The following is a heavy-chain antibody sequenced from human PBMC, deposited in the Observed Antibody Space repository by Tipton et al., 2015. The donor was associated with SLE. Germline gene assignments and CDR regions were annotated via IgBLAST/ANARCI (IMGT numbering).Heavy chain of an antibody. Sequence: TLSLTCAVSGDSINSGDYSWSWIRQPPGKGLEWIGYIFRSGNAYYNPPLNSRVTISLDMSRNQFSLRLKSVTAADTALYYCARDSIYSGSDYWGQGTLVTVSS. J-gene: IGHJ4*02. CDR2: IFRSGNA. CDR3: ARDSIYSGSDY. D-gene: IGHD1-26*01. CDR1: GDSINSGDYS. V-gene: IGHV4-30-2*01.